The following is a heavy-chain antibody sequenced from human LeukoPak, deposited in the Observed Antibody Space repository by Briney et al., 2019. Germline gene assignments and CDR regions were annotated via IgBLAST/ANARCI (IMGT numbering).Heavy chain of an antibody. CDR1: GVSVSYGGYC. V-gene: IGHV4-30-2*01. CDR2: ICRGGNS. D-gene: IGHD3-16*01. CDR3: ARVGDYALKD. Sequence: SETLSRTCSVSGVSVSYGGYCWRWIRQAPAKGLEWIGYICRGGNSDYNPSLKSRVTISIERNNQFSLKLSSVTAADTAVYYCARVGDYALKDWGQGTLVTVSS. J-gene: IGHJ4*02.